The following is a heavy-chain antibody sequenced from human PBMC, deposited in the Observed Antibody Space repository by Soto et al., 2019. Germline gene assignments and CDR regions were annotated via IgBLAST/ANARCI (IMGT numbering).Heavy chain of an antibody. V-gene: IGHV3-74*01. Sequence: VQLVESGGELDQPGGSLRLSCAASGFTFSNYWMHRVPQAPGKGLVWVSRINNYGSHTLYADSVKGRVTNSRDNAKNTLYLQMNSVRTEDTAVYYCTRDSPHRRLDPWGQGTLVTVS. CDR2: INNYGSHT. CDR1: GFTFSNYW. J-gene: IGHJ5*02. CDR3: TRDSPHRRLDP.